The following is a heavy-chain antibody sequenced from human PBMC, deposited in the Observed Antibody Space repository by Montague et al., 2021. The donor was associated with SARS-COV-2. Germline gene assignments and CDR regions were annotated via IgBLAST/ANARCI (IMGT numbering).Heavy chain of an antibody. D-gene: IGHD3-3*01. V-gene: IGHV4-31*03. CDR1: GGSISSGGYY. CDR2: IYYSGST. Sequence: TLSLTCTVSGGSISSGGYYWSWIRQHPGKGLEWIGYIYYSGSTNYNPSLKSRVTISVDTSKNQFSLKLRSVTATDTAVYYCASGGTNCGVVTFAFDVWGQGTMVTVSS. J-gene: IGHJ3*01. CDR3: ASGGTNCGVVTFAFDV.